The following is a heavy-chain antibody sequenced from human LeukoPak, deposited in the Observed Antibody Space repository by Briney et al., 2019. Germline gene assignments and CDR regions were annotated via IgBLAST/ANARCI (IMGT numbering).Heavy chain of an antibody. V-gene: IGHV4-59*01. J-gene: IGHJ6*02. CDR3: ARLPVDIVATTPQYYYYYGMDV. Sequence: PSETLSLTCTASGGSISSYYWSWIRQPPGKGLEWIGHIYYSGSTNYNPSLKSRVTISVDTSKNRFSMKLSSVTAADTAVYSCARLPVDIVATTPQYYYYYGMDVWGQGTTVTVSS. CDR2: IYYSGST. CDR1: GGSISSYY. D-gene: IGHD5-12*01.